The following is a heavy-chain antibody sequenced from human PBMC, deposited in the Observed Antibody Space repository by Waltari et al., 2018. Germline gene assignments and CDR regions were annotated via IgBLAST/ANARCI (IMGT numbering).Heavy chain of an antibody. Sequence: EVQLVESGGDFVQPGGSLRLSCAASGFIFSNYWMTWVRQAPGKGLEWVAKIKEDGSEKYDVDSVKGRFTISRDNAGNSMDLEMNSLRVEDTAVYYCARDGRLYYDFWSGSYGLDAWGQGTTVIISS. CDR1: GFIFSNYW. J-gene: IGHJ6*02. CDR2: IKEDGSEK. D-gene: IGHD3-3*01. CDR3: ARDGRLYYDFWSGSYGLDA. V-gene: IGHV3-7*01.